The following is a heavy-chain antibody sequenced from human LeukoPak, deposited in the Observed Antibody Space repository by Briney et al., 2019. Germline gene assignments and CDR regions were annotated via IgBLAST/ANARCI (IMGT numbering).Heavy chain of an antibody. Sequence: ASVKVSCKASGYTFTGYYMHWVRQAPGQGLEWMGWINPNSGGTNYAQKFQGRVTMTRDTPISTAYMELSRLRSDDTAVYYCARDYDILTGYYKGSPYYYMDVWGKGTTVTVSS. D-gene: IGHD3-9*01. V-gene: IGHV1-2*02. CDR3: ARDYDILTGYYKGSPYYYMDV. CDR1: GYTFTGYY. CDR2: INPNSGGT. J-gene: IGHJ6*03.